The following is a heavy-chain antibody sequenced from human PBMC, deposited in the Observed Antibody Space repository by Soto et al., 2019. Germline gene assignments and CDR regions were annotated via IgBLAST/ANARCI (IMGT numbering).Heavy chain of an antibody. CDR1: GFTFSSYS. CDR3: AKKGMAAPGNNWLDT. V-gene: IGHV3-23*03. Sequence: GGSLRLSCAASGFTFSSYSMTWVRQAPGKGLEWVSVINSGGITTYYADSVKGRFTISRDNSKNTLYLQMHSLRADDTAVYYCAKKGMAAPGNNWLDTWGQGTLVTVSS. J-gene: IGHJ5*02. CDR2: INSGGITT. D-gene: IGHD6-13*01.